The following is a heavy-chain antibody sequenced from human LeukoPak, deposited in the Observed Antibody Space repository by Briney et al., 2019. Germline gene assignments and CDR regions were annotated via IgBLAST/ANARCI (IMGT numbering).Heavy chain of an antibody. Sequence: GGSLRLSCAAAGCTFSRYWMHWVRQAPGKGLLWVSRINSDGSSTYYADSVKGRFTTSRDNAKNALHLQMNSLTAEDTAVYYCVLDLFSSFAFDIWGQGTMVTVSS. V-gene: IGHV3-74*01. J-gene: IGHJ3*02. CDR2: INSDGSST. CDR1: GCTFSRYW. CDR3: VLDLFSSFAFDI. D-gene: IGHD3/OR15-3a*01.